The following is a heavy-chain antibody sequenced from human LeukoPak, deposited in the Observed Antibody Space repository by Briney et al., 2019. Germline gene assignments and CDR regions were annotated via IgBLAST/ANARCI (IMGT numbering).Heavy chain of an antibody. CDR1: GGTFSSYA. CDR2: IIPIFGTA. J-gene: IGHJ6*03. D-gene: IGHD3-3*01. V-gene: IGHV1-69*06. Sequence: GASVKVSCKASGGTFSSYAISWVRQAPGQGLEWMGGIIPIFGTANYAQKFQGRVTITADKSTSTAYMELSSLRSEDSAVYYCARGDTIFGVVTWKKRTQASSRGTHYYYYYMDVWGKGTTVTVSS. CDR3: ARGDTIFGVVTWKKRTQASSRGTHYYYYYMDV.